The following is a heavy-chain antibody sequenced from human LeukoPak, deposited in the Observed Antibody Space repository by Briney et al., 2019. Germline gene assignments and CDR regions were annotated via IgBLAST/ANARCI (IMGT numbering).Heavy chain of an antibody. D-gene: IGHD3-22*01. J-gene: IGHJ4*02. Sequence: ASVKVSCKASGYTFTSYAMHWVRQAPGQGLEWMGIINPSGGSAIYAQNFQGRVTMTRDTSTSTFYMELSSLRSEDAAVYFCARDVASSGYYWDWGQGTLVTVSS. CDR2: INPSGGSA. CDR3: ARDVASSGYYWD. V-gene: IGHV1-46*01. CDR1: GYTFTSYA.